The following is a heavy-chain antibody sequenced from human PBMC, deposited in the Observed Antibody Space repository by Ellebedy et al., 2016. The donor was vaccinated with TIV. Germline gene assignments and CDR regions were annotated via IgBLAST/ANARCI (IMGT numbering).Heavy chain of an antibody. CDR3: ARLFEAVYHYGMDV. CDR1: GYSFTTYW. D-gene: IGHD3-3*01. J-gene: IGHJ6*02. Sequence: GASLKISCNGSGYSFTTYWIAWVRQMPGKGLEWMGIIYPGDSDTTYSPSFQGQVTISADKSISTAYLQWSSLKASDTAMYDCARLFEAVYHYGMDVWGQGTTVTVSS. CDR2: IYPGDSDT. V-gene: IGHV5-51*01.